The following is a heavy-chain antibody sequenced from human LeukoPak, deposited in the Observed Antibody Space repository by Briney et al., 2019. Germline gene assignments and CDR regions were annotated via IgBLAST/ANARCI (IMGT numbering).Heavy chain of an antibody. Sequence: SETLSLTCAVYGGSFSGYYWSWIRQPPGKGLEWIGEINHSGSTNYNPSLKSRVTISVDTSKNQLSLKLSSVTAADTAVYYCARAQPGSSSSFDYWGQGTLVTVSS. CDR1: GGSFSGYY. CDR3: ARAQPGSSSSFDY. D-gene: IGHD6-6*01. J-gene: IGHJ4*02. V-gene: IGHV4-34*01. CDR2: INHSGST.